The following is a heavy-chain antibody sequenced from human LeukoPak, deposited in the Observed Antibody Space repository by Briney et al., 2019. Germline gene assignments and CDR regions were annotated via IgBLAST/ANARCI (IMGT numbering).Heavy chain of an antibody. D-gene: IGHD3-3*01. Sequence: PSETLSLTCAVYGGSFSGYYWGRIRQPPGKGLDWIGEINHSGSTNYNPSLKSRVTISVDTSKNQFSLKLSSVTAADTAVYYCARGLRLRTISPHYYGMDVWGQGTTVTVSS. CDR3: ARGLRLRTISPHYYGMDV. CDR2: INHSGST. J-gene: IGHJ6*02. CDR1: GGSFSGYY. V-gene: IGHV4-34*01.